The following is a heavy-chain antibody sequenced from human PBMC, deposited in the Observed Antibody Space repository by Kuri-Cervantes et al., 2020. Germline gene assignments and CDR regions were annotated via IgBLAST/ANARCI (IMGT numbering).Heavy chain of an antibody. CDR2: ISSSGSTI. V-gene: IGHV3-11*01. CDR1: GFTFSDYY. Sequence: GGSLRLSCAASGFTFSDYYMSWIRQAPGKGLEWVSYISSSGSTIYYADSVKGRFTISRDTSKNTVYLQVNSLRAEDTAVYYCAKCGFYCTGTTCASYFDYWGQGTLVTVSS. J-gene: IGHJ4*02. D-gene: IGHD2-8*02. CDR3: AKCGFYCTGTTCASYFDY.